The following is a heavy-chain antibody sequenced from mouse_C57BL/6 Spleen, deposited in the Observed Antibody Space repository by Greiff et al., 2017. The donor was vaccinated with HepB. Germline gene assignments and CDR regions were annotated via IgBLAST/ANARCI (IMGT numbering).Heavy chain of an antibody. Sequence: VKLQESGPELVKPGASVKISCKASGYSFTSYYIHWVKQRPGQGLEWIGWIYPGSGNTKYNEKFKGKATLTADTSSSTAYMQLSSLTSEDSAVYYCAKYDYEYYFDYWGQGTTLTVSS. J-gene: IGHJ2*01. D-gene: IGHD2-4*01. CDR3: AKYDYEYYFDY. CDR1: GYSFTSYY. CDR2: IYPGSGNT. V-gene: IGHV1-66*01.